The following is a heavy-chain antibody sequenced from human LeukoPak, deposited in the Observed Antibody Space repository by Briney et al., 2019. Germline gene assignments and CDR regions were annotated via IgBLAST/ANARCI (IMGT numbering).Heavy chain of an antibody. CDR2: IYYSGST. CDR1: GGSISSYY. V-gene: IGHV4-59*12. D-gene: IGHD5-12*01. J-gene: IGHJ6*03. Sequence: SETLSLTCTVSGGSISSYYWSWIRQPPGKGLEWIGYIYYSGSTNYNPSLKSRVTISVDTSKNQFSLKLSSVTAADTAVYYCARVTYDQASYYYMDVWGKGTTVTVSS. CDR3: ARVTYDQASYYYMDV.